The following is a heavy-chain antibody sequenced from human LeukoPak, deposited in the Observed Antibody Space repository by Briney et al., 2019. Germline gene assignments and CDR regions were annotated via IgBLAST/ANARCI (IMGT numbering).Heavy chain of an antibody. CDR2: INPNSGGT. CDR1: GYTFTGYY. V-gene: IGHV1-2*02. D-gene: IGHD6-13*01. Sequence: ASVKVSCKASGYTFTGYYMHWVRQAPGQGLEWMGWINPNSGGTNYAQKFQGRVTMTRDTSISTAYMELSRLRSDDTAVYYRARVRYSSSSNWFDPWGQGTLVTVSS. CDR3: ARVRYSSSSNWFDP. J-gene: IGHJ5*02.